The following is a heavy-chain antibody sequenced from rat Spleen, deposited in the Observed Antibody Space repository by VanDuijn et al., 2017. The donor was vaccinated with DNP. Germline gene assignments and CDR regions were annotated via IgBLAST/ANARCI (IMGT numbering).Heavy chain of an antibody. D-gene: IGHD1-11*01. J-gene: IGHJ2*01. CDR2: INKDSSTI. CDR1: GFNFNDYW. V-gene: IGHV4-2*01. Sequence: EVKLVASGGGLVQPGSSLKLSCAASGFNFNDYWMGWVRQAPGKGLEWIGQINKDSSTIIYSPSLKDKFAISRDNAQNTLYLQMNKLGSEDTAIYHCAKGPNYGGYSDYFDYWGQGVMVTVSS. CDR3: AKGPNYGGYSDYFDY.